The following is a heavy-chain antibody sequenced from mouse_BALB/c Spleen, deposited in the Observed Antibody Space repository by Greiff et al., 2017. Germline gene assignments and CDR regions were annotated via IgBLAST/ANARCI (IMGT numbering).Heavy chain of an antibody. CDR2: ISSGGSYT. V-gene: IGHV5-9-4*01. D-gene: IGHD2-3*01. Sequence: EVKVVESGGGLVKPGGSLKLSCAASGFTFSSHAMSWVRQSPEKRLEWVAEISSGGSYTYYPDTVTGRFTISRDNAKNTLYLEMSSLRSEDTDMYNCESEGDGYPAEFAYWGQGTLVTVSA. J-gene: IGHJ3*01. CDR3: ESEGDGYPAEFAY. CDR1: GFTFSSHA.